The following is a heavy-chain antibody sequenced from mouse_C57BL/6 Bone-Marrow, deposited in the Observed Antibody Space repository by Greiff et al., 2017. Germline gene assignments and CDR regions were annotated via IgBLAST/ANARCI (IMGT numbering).Heavy chain of an antibody. D-gene: IGHD1-1*01. J-gene: IGHJ4*01. V-gene: IGHV1-61*01. CDR3: ARGITTVVPDYYAMDY. CDR1: GYTFTSYW. Sequence: VQLQQPGAELVRPGSSVKLSCKASGYTFTSYWMDWVKQRPGQGLEWIGNIYPSDSETHYNQKFKDKATLTVDKSSSTAYTQLSSLTSEDSAVYYCARGITTVVPDYYAMDYWGQGTSVTVSS. CDR2: IYPSDSET.